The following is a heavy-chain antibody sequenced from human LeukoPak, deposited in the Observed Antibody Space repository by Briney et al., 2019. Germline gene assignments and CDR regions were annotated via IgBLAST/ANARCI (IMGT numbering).Heavy chain of an antibody. CDR2: ISDNGDNT. J-gene: IGHJ4*02. CDR1: GFTFSAYA. D-gene: IGHD3-9*01. Sequence: GGSLRLSCAASGFTFSAYAMNWVRQAPGKGLEWVSAISDNGDNTYYADSVKGRFTISRDNSKNTLYLQMNSLRAEDTAVYYCAKVPRYFDWSPYYFDYWGQGTVVTASS. V-gene: IGHV3-23*01. CDR3: AKVPRYFDWSPYYFDY.